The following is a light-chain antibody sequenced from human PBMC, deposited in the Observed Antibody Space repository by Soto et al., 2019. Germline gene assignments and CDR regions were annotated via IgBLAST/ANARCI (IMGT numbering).Light chain of an antibody. V-gene: IGKV1-5*03. CDR2: KAS. J-gene: IGKJ2*01. CDR1: QTISGW. Sequence: DIQMTQSPSTLSASVGDRVTITCRASQTISGWLAWYQQKPGKAPKLLIYKASTLQSGVPSRFSGSGSGTEFTLTISRVEPEDSAVYYCQQTFHSPRTFGQGTRLEI. CDR3: QQTFHSPRT.